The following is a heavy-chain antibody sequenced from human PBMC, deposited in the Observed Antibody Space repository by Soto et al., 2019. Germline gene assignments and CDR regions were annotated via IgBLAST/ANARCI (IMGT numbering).Heavy chain of an antibody. D-gene: IGHD6-13*01. V-gene: IGHV3-21*01. CDR2: ISSSSSYI. J-gene: IGHJ4*02. CDR1: GFTFSSYS. Sequence: EVQLVESGGGLVKPGGSLRLCCAASGFTFSSYSMNWVREAPGKGLEWVSSISSSSSYIYYADSVKGRFTISRDNAKNSLYLQMNSLRAEDTAVYYCARDGSYSSSPSGYWGQGTLVTVSS. CDR3: ARDGSYSSSPSGY.